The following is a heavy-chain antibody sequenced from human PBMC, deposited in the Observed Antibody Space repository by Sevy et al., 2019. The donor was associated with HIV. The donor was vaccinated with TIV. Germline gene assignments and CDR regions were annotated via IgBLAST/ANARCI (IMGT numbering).Heavy chain of an antibody. Sequence: GGSLRLSCAASGFTFSSYAMSWVRQAPGKGLEWVSAISGSGGSTYYADSVKGRFTISRDNSKNTLYLQMNSLRAEDTAVYYCGKGPRPVYYYGSGSYYSYWGQGTLVTVSS. J-gene: IGHJ4*02. CDR1: GFTFSSYA. CDR2: ISGSGGST. CDR3: GKGPRPVYYYGSGSYYSY. V-gene: IGHV3-23*01. D-gene: IGHD3-10*01.